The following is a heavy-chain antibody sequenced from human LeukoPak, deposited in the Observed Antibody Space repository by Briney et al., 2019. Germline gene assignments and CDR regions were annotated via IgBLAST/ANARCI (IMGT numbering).Heavy chain of an antibody. Sequence: ASVKVSCKASGYTFTSYGISWVRQAPGQGLEWMGWISAYNGNTNYAQKLQGRVTMTTDTSTSTAYMELRSLRSDDTAVYYCARDRYNWNDVRGLLDPWGQGTLVTVSS. CDR1: GYTFTSYG. CDR2: ISAYNGNT. J-gene: IGHJ5*02. CDR3: ARDRYNWNDVRGLLDP. V-gene: IGHV1-18*01. D-gene: IGHD1-1*01.